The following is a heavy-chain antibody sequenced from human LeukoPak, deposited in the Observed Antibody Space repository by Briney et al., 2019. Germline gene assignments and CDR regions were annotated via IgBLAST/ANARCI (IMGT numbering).Heavy chain of an antibody. CDR3: ARGVMTTALYYFDY. V-gene: IGHV1-69*05. Sequence: ASVKVSCKASGGTFSSYAISWVRQAPGQGLEWMGGIIPIFGTANYAQKFQGRVTMTRDTSTSTVYMELSSLRSEDTAVYYCARGVMTTALYYFDYWGQGTLVTVSS. D-gene: IGHD4-17*01. CDR1: GGTFSSYA. J-gene: IGHJ4*02. CDR2: IIPIFGTA.